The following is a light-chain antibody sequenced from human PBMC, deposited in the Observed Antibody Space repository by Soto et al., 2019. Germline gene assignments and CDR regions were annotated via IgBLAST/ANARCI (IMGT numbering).Light chain of an antibody. CDR2: GAA. V-gene: IGKV3-20*01. CDR1: QTLTSNY. CDR3: QQYSDSVLT. J-gene: IGKJ4*01. Sequence: EIVLTQSPATLSLSPGERATLSCRASQTLTSNYLAWYQQKPGQAPRLLIHGAASRATGIPDRFSGSGSETDFTLTISRLEPEDCAVYYCQQYSDSVLTFGGGTKVEIK.